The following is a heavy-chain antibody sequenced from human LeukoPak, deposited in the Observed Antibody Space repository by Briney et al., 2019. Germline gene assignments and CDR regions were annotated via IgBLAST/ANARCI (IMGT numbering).Heavy chain of an antibody. D-gene: IGHD5-18*01. J-gene: IGHJ4*02. CDR1: GYTFTSYD. CDR3: ARSSQDTAMEPDY. V-gene: IGHV1-8*01. Sequence: GASVKVSCKASGYTFTSYDINWVRQATGQGLEWMGWMNPNSGNTGYAQKFQGRVTMTRNTSISTAYMELSSLRSEDTAVYYCARSSQDTAMEPDYWGQGTLATVSS. CDR2: MNPNSGNT.